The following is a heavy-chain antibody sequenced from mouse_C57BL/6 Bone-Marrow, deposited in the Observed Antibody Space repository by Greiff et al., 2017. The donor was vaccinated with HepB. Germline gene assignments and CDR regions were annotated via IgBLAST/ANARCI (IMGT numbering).Heavy chain of an antibody. J-gene: IGHJ2*01. CDR1: GYSLTGYY. V-gene: IGHV1-42*01. CDR3: ARAAQANFDY. CDR2: INPSTGGT. Sequence: VQLQQSGPELVKPGASVKISCKASGYSLTGYYMNWVKQSPEKSLEWIGEINPSTGGTTYNQKFKAKATLTVDKYSSTAYMQLKSLTSEDSAVYYCARAAQANFDYWGQGTTLTVSS. D-gene: IGHD3-2*02.